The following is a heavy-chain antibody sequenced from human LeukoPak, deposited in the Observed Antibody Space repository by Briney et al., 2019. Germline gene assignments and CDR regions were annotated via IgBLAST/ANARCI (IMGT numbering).Heavy chain of an antibody. J-gene: IGHJ4*02. D-gene: IGHD4-17*01. Sequence: PGGSLRLSCAASGFTFDDCGMSWVRQAPGKGLEWVAVIWYDGSNKYYADSVKGRFTISRDNSKNTLYLQMNSLRAEDTAVYYCAKERMTTVFDYWGQGTLVTVSS. CDR3: AKERMTTVFDY. CDR1: GFTFDDCG. V-gene: IGHV3-33*06. CDR2: IWYDGSNK.